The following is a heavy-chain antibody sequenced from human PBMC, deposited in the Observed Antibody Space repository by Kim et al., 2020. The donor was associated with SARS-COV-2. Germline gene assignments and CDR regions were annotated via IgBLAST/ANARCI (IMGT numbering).Heavy chain of an antibody. CDR2: INTNTGNP. Sequence: ASVKVSCKASGYTFTSYAMNWVRQAPGQGLEWMGWINTNTGNPTYAQGFTGRFVFSLDTSVSTAYLQISSLKAEDTAVYYCARGKSLRAYCSSTSCYGKDYWGQGTLVTVSS. D-gene: IGHD2-2*01. CDR1: GYTFTSYA. V-gene: IGHV7-4-1*02. J-gene: IGHJ4*02. CDR3: ARGKSLRAYCSSTSCYGKDY.